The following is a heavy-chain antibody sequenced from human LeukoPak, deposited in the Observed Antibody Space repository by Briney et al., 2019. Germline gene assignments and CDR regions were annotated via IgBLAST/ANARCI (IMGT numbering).Heavy chain of an antibody. J-gene: IGHJ4*02. CDR3: ARDRGSRWFGPIDY. Sequence: GTSLRLSCSASGYTFSDYGMHWVRQAPGKGPEWLSVISYSGVVKFYADSVKGRFTISRDNSKNTLHLQMNSLRAEDTAVYYCARDRGSRWFGPIDYWGLGTLVTVSS. V-gene: IGHV3-33*08. CDR2: ISYSGVVK. CDR1: GYTFSDYG. D-gene: IGHD6-13*01.